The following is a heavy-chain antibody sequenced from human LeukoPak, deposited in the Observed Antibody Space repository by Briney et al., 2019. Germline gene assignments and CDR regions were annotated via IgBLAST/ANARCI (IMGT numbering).Heavy chain of an antibody. D-gene: IGHD4-23*01. CDR1: GFTFSNYA. Sequence: GGSLRLSWVASGFTFSNYAMHWVRQAPGKGLEWVAVISYDGSKKDYADSVKGRFTISRDNSKNTLYLQMNSLRAEDTAVYYCARGARKGDDYGGFFDYWGQGTLVTVSS. CDR2: ISYDGSKK. V-gene: IGHV3-30*04. J-gene: IGHJ4*02. CDR3: ARGARKGDDYGGFFDY.